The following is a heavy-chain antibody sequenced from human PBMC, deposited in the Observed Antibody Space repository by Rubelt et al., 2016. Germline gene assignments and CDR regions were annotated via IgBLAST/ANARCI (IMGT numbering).Heavy chain of an antibody. Sequence: NAWMNWVRQAPGKGLEWVGRIKSKTDGGTTDYAAPVKGRFTISRDDSKNTLYLQMNSLRAEDTAVYYCARDLDYGDYPLDYWGQGTLVTVSS. V-gene: IGHV3-15*07. J-gene: IGHJ4*02. D-gene: IGHD4-17*01. CDR3: ARDLDYGDYPLDY. CDR1: NAW. CDR2: IKSKTDGGTT.